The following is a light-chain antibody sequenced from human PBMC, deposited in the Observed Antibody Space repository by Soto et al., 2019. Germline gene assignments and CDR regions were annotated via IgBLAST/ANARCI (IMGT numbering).Light chain of an antibody. J-gene: IGKJ5*01. V-gene: IGKV3-11*01. CDR2: DAS. CDR3: QQRRNWPAT. CDR1: QSVSSY. Sequence: EIVLTQSPATLSLSPGERATLSCRASQSVSSYLAWYQQKPGQAPRLLIYDASTRATGIPARFSGSGSGTDCTLTISSLEPQDFAVYYCQQRRNWPATFGQGTRLEIK.